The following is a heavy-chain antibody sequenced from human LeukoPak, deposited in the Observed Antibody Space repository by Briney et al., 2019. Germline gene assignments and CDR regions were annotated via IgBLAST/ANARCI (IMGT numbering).Heavy chain of an antibody. J-gene: IGHJ4*02. V-gene: IGHV3-33*06. CDR3: AKPTRGSGSFLIDF. CDR2: IWNDGSDK. CDR1: GFTFSSYG. Sequence: GGSLRLSCAASGFTFSSYGMHWARQAPGKGLEWVAVIWNDGSDKYYADSVKGRFTISRDNSKNTLYLQMNSLRAEDTAVYYCAKPTRGSGSFLIDFWGQGTLGTVSS. D-gene: IGHD1-26*01.